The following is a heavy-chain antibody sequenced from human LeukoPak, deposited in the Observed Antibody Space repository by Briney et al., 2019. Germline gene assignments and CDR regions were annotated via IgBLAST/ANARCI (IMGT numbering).Heavy chain of an antibody. CDR1: GGSISSGDYY. V-gene: IGHV4-30-4*01. D-gene: IGHD3-10*01. J-gene: IGHJ4*02. CDR3: ARAAGSGSYQAAFDY. Sequence: PSETLSLTCSVSGGSISSGDYYWSWIRQPPGKGLEWIGYIYYSGSTYYTPSLKSRVTISVDTSKNQFSLKLSSVTAADTAVYYCARAAGSGSYQAAFDYWGQGTLVTVSS. CDR2: IYYSGST.